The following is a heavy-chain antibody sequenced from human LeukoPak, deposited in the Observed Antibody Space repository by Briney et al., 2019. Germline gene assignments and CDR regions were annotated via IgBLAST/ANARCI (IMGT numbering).Heavy chain of an antibody. CDR1: GGSFSGYY. J-gene: IGHJ4*02. Sequence: SETLSLTCAVYGGSFSGYYWSWIRQPPGKGLEWIREINHSGSTNYNPSLKSRFTISVDTSKNQFSLKLSSVTAADTAVYYCARRGGYSSSRPRYFDYWGQGTLVTVSS. CDR2: INHSGST. V-gene: IGHV4-34*01. D-gene: IGHD6-13*01. CDR3: ARRGGYSSSRPRYFDY.